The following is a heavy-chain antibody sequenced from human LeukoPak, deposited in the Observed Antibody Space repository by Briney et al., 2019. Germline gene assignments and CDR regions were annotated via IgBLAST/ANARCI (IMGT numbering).Heavy chain of an antibody. V-gene: IGHV4-31*03. CDR2: IYYSGST. CDR3: ARGHSSGLNWFDP. D-gene: IGHD3-22*01. Sequence: SQTLSLTCTVSGGSISSGSYYWSWIRQPPGKGLEWIGYIYYSGSTYYNPSLKSRVTMSVDTSKNQFSLKLSSVTAADTAVYYCARGHSSGLNWFDPWGQGTLVTVSS. J-gene: IGHJ5*02. CDR1: GGSISSGSYY.